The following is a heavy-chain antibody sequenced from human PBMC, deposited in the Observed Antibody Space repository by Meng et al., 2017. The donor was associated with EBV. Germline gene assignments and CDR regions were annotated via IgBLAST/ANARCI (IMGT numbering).Heavy chain of an antibody. CDR2: LIPMSGAP. J-gene: IGHJ4*02. CDR3: ASESGRGFTPDY. D-gene: IGHD3-10*01. V-gene: IGHV1-69*01. CDR1: GGTFRSDA. Sequence: QVQLQECGAGVQKPGSSVKVSCRTSGGTFRSDAVSWVRQAPGQGLEWMGGLIPMSGAPHYAQKFQDRVTIIADESTSTHSMELNNLRFEDTAMYYCASESGRGFTPDYWGQGTLVTVSS.